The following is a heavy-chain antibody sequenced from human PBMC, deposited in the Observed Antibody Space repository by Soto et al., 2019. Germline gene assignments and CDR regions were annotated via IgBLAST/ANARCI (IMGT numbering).Heavy chain of an antibody. Sequence: PSETLSLTCTVSGGSISSSSYYWGWIRQPPGKGLEWIGSIYYSGSTYYNPSLKSRVTISVDTSKNQFSLKLSSVTAADTAVYYCARREAYDFWSGYYTPFYFDYWGQGTLVTVSS. CDR1: GGSISSSSYY. CDR2: IYYSGST. J-gene: IGHJ4*02. D-gene: IGHD3-3*01. CDR3: ARREAYDFWSGYYTPFYFDY. V-gene: IGHV4-39*01.